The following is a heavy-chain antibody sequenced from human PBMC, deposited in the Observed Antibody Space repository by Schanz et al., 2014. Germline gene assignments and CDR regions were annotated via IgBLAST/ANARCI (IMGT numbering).Heavy chain of an antibody. CDR2: LSSDESRK. Sequence: VQLVESGGGLVKPGGSLRLSCAASGFTFSNYSMNWVRQAPGKGLEWVAVLSSDESRKFYADSEKGRFTISRDSSSNTLYLQVNSLRPEDTAVYYCVRDLGGDQTDYWGQGTLXTVSS. CDR1: GFTFSNYS. V-gene: IGHV3-30*03. J-gene: IGHJ4*02. D-gene: IGHD4-17*01. CDR3: VRDLGGDQTDY.